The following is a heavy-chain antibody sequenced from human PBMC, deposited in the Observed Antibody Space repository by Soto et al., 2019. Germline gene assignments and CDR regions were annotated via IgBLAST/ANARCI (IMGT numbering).Heavy chain of an antibody. J-gene: IGHJ3*02. CDR1: GVTFSSYA. CDR3: ARAVRRTAMVTYAFDI. D-gene: IGHD5-18*01. Sequence: GASVKVSCKASGVTFSSYAISWVRQAPGQGLEWMGGIIPIFGTANYAQKFQGRVTITADESTSTAYMELSSLRSEDTAVYYCARAVRRTAMVTYAFDIWGQGTMVTVSS. CDR2: IIPIFGTA. V-gene: IGHV1-69*13.